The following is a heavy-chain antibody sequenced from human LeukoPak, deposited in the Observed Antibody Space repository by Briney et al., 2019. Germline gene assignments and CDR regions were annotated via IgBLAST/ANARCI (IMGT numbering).Heavy chain of an antibody. Sequence: ASVKVSCKASGGTFSSYAISWVRQAPGQGLEWMGGTIPIFGTANYAQKFQGRVTITTDESTSTAYMELSSLRSEDTAVYYCARDPLAAAGPTLIFDYWGQGTLVTVSS. CDR3: ARDPLAAAGPTLIFDY. CDR2: TIPIFGTA. V-gene: IGHV1-69*05. D-gene: IGHD6-13*01. J-gene: IGHJ4*02. CDR1: GGTFSSYA.